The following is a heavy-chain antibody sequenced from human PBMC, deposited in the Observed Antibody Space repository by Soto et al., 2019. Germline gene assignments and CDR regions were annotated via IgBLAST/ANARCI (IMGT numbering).Heavy chain of an antibody. CDR1: GFTFSNYW. D-gene: IGHD3-16*01. J-gene: IGHJ4*02. CDR3: ARLYLTASITSLDY. Sequence: WGSRRLSCAASGFTFSNYWLSWVRQAPGKGLEWVANIKKDGSEKYYGGPVVGRFTVSRDNAENSLYLQMNSLRAEDTAVYYCARLYLTASITSLDYWGQGTLVTVSS. V-gene: IGHV3-7*01. CDR2: IKKDGSEK.